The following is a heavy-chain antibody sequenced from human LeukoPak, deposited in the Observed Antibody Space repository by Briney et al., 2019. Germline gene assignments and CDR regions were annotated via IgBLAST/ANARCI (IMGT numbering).Heavy chain of an antibody. Sequence: ASVKVSCKASGYTFTGYYMHWVRQAPGQGLEWMGWINPNSGGTNYAQKFQGRVTMTRDTSISTAYMELSRLRSDDTAVYYCARVATVTNNWFDPGGQGTLVTVSS. D-gene: IGHD4-17*01. V-gene: IGHV1-2*02. CDR1: GYTFTGYY. CDR2: INPNSGGT. CDR3: ARVATVTNNWFDP. J-gene: IGHJ5*02.